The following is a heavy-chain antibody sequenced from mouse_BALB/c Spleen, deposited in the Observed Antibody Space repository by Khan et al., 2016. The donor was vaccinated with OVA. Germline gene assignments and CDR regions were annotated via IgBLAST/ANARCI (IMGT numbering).Heavy chain of an antibody. CDR2: ITYSGNT. J-gene: IGHJ3*01. Sequence: VQLVESGPGLVKPSQSLSLTCTVTGYSITSEYTWNWIRQFPGHKLELMGFITYSGNTRYNPSLKSRISITRDTSTNQFFLQLKSLTSEETATYYRARKDYYDYDPFPYWGQGTLVTVSA. CDR1: GYSITSEYT. V-gene: IGHV3-2*02. CDR3: ARKDYYDYDPFPY. D-gene: IGHD2-4*01.